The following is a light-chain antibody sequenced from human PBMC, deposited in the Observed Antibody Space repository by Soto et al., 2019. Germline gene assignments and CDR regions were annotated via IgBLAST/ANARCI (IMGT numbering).Light chain of an antibody. J-gene: IGKJ5*01. CDR2: AAS. CDR3: QQSYSSLIT. CDR1: QSISSY. V-gene: IGKV1-39*01. Sequence: DIQMTQSPSSLSASVGGRVTITCRASQSISSYLNWYQQKPGKAPNLLIDAASSLQSGVPSRFSGSGSGTDFTLTISSLQPEDFATYYCQQSYSSLITFGQGTRLEIK.